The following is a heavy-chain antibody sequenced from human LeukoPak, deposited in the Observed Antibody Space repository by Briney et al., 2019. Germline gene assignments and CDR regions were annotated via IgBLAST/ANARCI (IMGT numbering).Heavy chain of an antibody. CDR1: GYSFTSYW. V-gene: IGHV5-51*01. Sequence: GESLKISCKGSGYSFTSYWIGWVRQMPGKGLEWMGIIYPGDSDTRYSPSFQGQVTISADKSISTAYLQWSSLKASDTAMHYCARGNEGSSGYYYSVSWFDPWGQGTLVTVSS. J-gene: IGHJ5*02. CDR3: ARGNEGSSGYYYSVSWFDP. CDR2: IYPGDSDT. D-gene: IGHD3-22*01.